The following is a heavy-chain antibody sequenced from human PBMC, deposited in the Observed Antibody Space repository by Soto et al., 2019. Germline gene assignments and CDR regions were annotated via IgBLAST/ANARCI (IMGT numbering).Heavy chain of an antibody. Sequence: KPSETLSLTCTVSGGSISSSSYYWGWIRQPPGKGLEWIGSIYYSGSTYYNPSLKSRVTISVDTSKNQFSLKLSSVTAADTAVYYCARQGPDYDILTGYYTPSYYFDYWGQGTLVTVSS. J-gene: IGHJ4*02. CDR1: GGSISSSSYY. D-gene: IGHD3-9*01. CDR3: ARQGPDYDILTGYYTPSYYFDY. CDR2: IYYSGST. V-gene: IGHV4-39*01.